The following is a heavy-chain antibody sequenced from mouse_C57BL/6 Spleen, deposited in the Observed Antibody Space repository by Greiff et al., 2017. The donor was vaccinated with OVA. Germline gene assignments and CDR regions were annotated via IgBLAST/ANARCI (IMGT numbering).Heavy chain of an antibody. V-gene: IGHV5-17*01. CDR3: ARGPYGNYPLDY. J-gene: IGHJ2*01. Sequence: EVKLVESGGGLVKPGGSLKLSCAASGFTFSDYGMHWVRQAPEKGLEWVAYISSGSSTIYYADTVKGRFTISRDNAKNTLFLQMTSLRSEDTAMYYCARGPYGNYPLDYWGQGTTLTVSS. D-gene: IGHD2-1*01. CDR1: GFTFSDYG. CDR2: ISSGSSTI.